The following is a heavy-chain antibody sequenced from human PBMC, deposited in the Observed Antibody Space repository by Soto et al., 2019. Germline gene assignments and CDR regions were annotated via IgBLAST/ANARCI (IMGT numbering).Heavy chain of an antibody. J-gene: IGHJ6*02. CDR2: ISDYNGNT. CDR3: ASGSFLSASGTYSHPRYYGLDV. Sequence: QVQLVQSGVEVKKAGASVKVSCKASGYTFSSYGISWARQAPGQGLEWMGWISDYNGNTHYAQKFQGRLIMTTDTSSRNTYMELGGLRFDQTDVDFCASGSFLSASGTYSHPRYYGLDVWGQGTTVTVS. V-gene: IGHV1-18*01. CDR1: GYTFSSYG. D-gene: IGHD3-10*01.